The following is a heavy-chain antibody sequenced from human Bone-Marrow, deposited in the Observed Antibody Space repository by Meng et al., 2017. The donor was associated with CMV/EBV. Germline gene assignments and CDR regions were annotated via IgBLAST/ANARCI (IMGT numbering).Heavy chain of an antibody. D-gene: IGHD5-12*01. CDR3: ARDWGSGYAWGY. CDR1: GCSISSYY. Sequence: SETLSLTCTVSGCSISSYYWSWIRQPPGKGLEWIGYIYYSGSTNYNPSLKSRVTISVDPSKSQISLTLGSVTAADTAVYYCARDWGSGYAWGYWGQGTLVTVSS. CDR2: IYYSGST. V-gene: IGHV4-59*01. J-gene: IGHJ4*02.